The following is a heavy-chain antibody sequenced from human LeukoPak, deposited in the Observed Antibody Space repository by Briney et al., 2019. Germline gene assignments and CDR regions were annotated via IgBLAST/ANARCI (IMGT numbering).Heavy chain of an antibody. D-gene: IGHD3-10*01. CDR1: GYSISSGYF. V-gene: IGHV4-38-2*02. CDR3: ARGVGYYGSGSYYSDFYYYYMDV. J-gene: IGHJ6*03. CDR2: IYHSGST. Sequence: PSETLSLTCTVSGYSISSGYFWGWIRQPPGKGLECIGTIYHSGSTYYNPSLKSRVTMSIDTSKNQFSLKLSSVTAADTAVYYCARGVGYYGSGSYYSDFYYYYMDVWGKGTTVTISS.